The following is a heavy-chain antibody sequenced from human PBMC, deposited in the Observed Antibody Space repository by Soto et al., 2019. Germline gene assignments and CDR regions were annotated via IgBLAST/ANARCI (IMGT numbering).Heavy chain of an antibody. Sequence: PSETLSLTCTVSGGSISSYYWSWIRQPPGKGLEWIGYIYYSGSTNYNPSLKSRVTISVDTSKNQFSLKLSSVTAADTAVYYCARGAYYYDSSGLLGYYYYGMDVWGQGTTVTVSS. CDR1: GGSISSYY. CDR2: IYYSGST. J-gene: IGHJ6*02. V-gene: IGHV4-59*01. CDR3: ARGAYYYDSSGLLGYYYYGMDV. D-gene: IGHD3-22*01.